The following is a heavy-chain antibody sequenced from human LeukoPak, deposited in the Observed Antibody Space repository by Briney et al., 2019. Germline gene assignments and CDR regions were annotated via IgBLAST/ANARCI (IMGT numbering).Heavy chain of an antibody. D-gene: IGHD6-6*01. V-gene: IGHV3-7*01. J-gene: IGHJ4*02. CDR1: GFTFSSYW. CDR2: IKQDGSEK. Sequence: QPGGSLRLSCAASGFTFSSYWMSWVRQAPGKGLEWVANIKQDGSEKYYVDSVKGRFTISRDNAKNSLYLQMNSLRAEDTAVYYCARAAVTAARFFDYWGQGTLVTVSS. CDR3: ARAAVTAARFFDY.